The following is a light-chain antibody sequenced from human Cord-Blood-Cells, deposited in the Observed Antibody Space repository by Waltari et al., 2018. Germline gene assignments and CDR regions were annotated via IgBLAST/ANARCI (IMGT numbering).Light chain of an antibody. V-gene: IGLV2-23*01. CDR1: SSDVGSYNL. CDR2: EGS. CDR3: CSYAGSSTV. Sequence: QSALTPPASVSGSPGQSIPISCTGTSSDVGSYNLVSWYQQHPGKAPKLMIYEGSKRPSGVSNRFSGSKSGNTASLTISGLQAEDEADYYCCSYAGSSTVFGGGTKLTVL. J-gene: IGLJ3*02.